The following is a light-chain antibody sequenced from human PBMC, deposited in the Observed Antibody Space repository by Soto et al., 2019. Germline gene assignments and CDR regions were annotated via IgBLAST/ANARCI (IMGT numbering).Light chain of an antibody. Sequence: QSVLTQPASVSGSPGQSITISCTGTSSDVGTYNLVSWYQQYPGKAPKLLIYEVSQWPSGISDRFSGSKSGNTASLAISGLQAEDVFYYYGGPYAVSRCRSVF. CDR2: EVS. CDR1: SSDVGTYNL. J-gene: IGLJ1*01. V-gene: IGLV2-23*02. CDR3: GPYAVSRCRSV.